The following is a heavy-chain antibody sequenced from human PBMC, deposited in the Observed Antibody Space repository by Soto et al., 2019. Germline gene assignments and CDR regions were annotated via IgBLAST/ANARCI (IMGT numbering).Heavy chain of an antibody. D-gene: IGHD2-2*01. V-gene: IGHV3-30*18. J-gene: IGHJ4*02. Sequence: GGSLRLSCAASGFTFSSYGMHWVRQAPGKGLEWVAVISYDGSNKYYADSVKGRFTISRDNSKNTLYLQMNSLRAEDTAVYYCAKDRGGYFSSTSCYACDYWGQGTLVTVSS. CDR1: GFTFSSYG. CDR2: ISYDGSNK. CDR3: AKDRGGYFSSTSCYACDY.